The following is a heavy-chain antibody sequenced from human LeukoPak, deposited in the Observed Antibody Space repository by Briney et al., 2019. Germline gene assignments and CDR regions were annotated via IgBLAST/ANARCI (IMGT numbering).Heavy chain of an antibody. CDR2: IYYSGST. D-gene: IGHD3-3*01. CDR3: ARGPRWEWLSNDAFDI. Sequence: NPSETLSLTCTVSGGSISSYYWSWIRQPPGKGLEWIGYIYYSGSTNYNPSLKSRVTISVDTSKNQFSLKLSSVTAADTAVYYCARGPRWEWLSNDAFDIWGQGTMVTVSS. CDR1: GGSISSYY. V-gene: IGHV4-59*01. J-gene: IGHJ3*02.